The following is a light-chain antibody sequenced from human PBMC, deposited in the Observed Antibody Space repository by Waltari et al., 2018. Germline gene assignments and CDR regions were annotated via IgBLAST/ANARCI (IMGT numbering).Light chain of an antibody. CDR1: QSVSGSS. J-gene: IGKJ2*01. CDR3: QQYGSSPYT. CDR2: GAS. Sequence: EIVLTQSPGTLSVSPGERATPSCRARQSVSGSSLAWYQQIPGQAPRLLIFGASGRATGIPDRFSGSGSGTDFTLSISRLEPEDFAVYYCQQYGSSPYTFGQGTKLEIK. V-gene: IGKV3-20*01.